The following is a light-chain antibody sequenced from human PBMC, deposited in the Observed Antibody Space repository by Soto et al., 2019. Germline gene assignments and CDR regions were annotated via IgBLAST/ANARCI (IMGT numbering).Light chain of an antibody. CDR2: EVR. CDR1: MRDVGAYNL. V-gene: IGLV2-14*01. CDR3: SSFTSKSTLI. J-gene: IGLJ2*01. Sequence: QSALTQPASVSGSPGQSITISCAGTMRDVGAYNLVSWYQQHPGRVPQLIIYEVRNRPSGISFRFSGSKSGNTASLTISGLPDEDEADYYCSSFTSKSTLIFGGGTKVTVL.